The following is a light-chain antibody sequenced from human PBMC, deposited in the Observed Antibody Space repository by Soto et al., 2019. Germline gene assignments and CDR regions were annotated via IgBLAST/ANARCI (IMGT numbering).Light chain of an antibody. J-gene: IGKJ1*01. CDR1: ESVSSSY. V-gene: IGKV3-15*01. Sequence: IVLTQSPGTLSLSPGERATLSCRASESVSSSYLAWYQQKPGQAPRLLIYGASTRATGIPARFSGSGSGTDFTLTISSLQSEDFAVYCGQPYNKWPPTWRFGQGTKVDI. CDR3: QPYNKWPPTWR. CDR2: GAS.